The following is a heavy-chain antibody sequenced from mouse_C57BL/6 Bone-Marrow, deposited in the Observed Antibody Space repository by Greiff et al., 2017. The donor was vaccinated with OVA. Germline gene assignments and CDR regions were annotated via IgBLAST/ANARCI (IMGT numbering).Heavy chain of an antibody. J-gene: IGHJ4*01. Sequence: QVQLQQSGTELVKPGASVKLSCKASGYTFTSYWMHWVKQRPGQGLEWIGNINPSNGGTNYNEKFKSKATLTVDKSSSTAYMQLSSLTSEDSAVYYYASAYYRKEGYAEDYEGRGTAVTVSS. V-gene: IGHV1-53*01. CDR3: ASAYYRKEGYAEDY. D-gene: IGHD2-14*01. CDR2: INPSNGGT. CDR1: GYTFTSYW.